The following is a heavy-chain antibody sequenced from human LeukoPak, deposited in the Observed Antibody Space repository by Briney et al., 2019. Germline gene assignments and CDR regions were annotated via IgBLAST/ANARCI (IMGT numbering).Heavy chain of an antibody. Sequence: GGSLRLSCAASGFTFSRYWXXXXRQAPGXXXXXXXXXXXXXXXTNDADSVKGRFTISRDNAKNSLYLQMNSLRAEDTAVYYXXRDHAQRSRGYCSGGSCQYFDYWGQGTLVTVSS. D-gene: IGHD2-15*01. CDR3: XRDHAQRSRGYCSGGSCQYFDY. V-gene: IGHV3-74*01. CDR2: XXXXXXXT. J-gene: IGHJ4*02. CDR1: GFTFSRYW.